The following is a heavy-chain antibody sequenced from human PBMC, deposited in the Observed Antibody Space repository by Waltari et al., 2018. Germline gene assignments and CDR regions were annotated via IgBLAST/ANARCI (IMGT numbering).Heavy chain of an antibody. CDR2: MSYTGST. J-gene: IGHJ4*02. CDR1: GDPISSVCSH. Sequence: QVQLQESGPGLVKPSQTLSLTCTFSGDPISSVCSHWSWSRQHPGKGLEWIGYMSYTGSTSYNPSLKSRVSISVDTSKNQFSLKLSAVTAPDTAVYYCARDLLPRYNKPFDYWGQGTLVTVSS. V-gene: IGHV4-31*03. D-gene: IGHD5-18*01. CDR3: ARDLLPRYNKPFDY.